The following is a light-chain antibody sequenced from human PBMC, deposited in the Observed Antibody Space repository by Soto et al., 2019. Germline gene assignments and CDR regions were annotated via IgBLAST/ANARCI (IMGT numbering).Light chain of an antibody. Sequence: QSALTQPPSVSGSPGQSVTISCTGTSSDVGKYNLVSWYQQHPGKAPKLMIYEVSNRPSGVPDRFSGSKSGNTASLTISGLQAEDEADYHCSSYPTSSSAYVVFGGGTKLTVL. CDR3: SSYPTSSSAYVV. V-gene: IGLV2-18*02. J-gene: IGLJ2*01. CDR1: SSDVGKYNL. CDR2: EVS.